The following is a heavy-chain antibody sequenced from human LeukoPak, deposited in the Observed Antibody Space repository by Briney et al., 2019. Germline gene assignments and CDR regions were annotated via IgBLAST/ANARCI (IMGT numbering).Heavy chain of an antibody. Sequence: ASVNVSCKASGYTFINCGITWVRQAPGRGLEWMGWVNAYNGDTNYGQNFQDRVTVTTDTSTSTGYMEVKSLRSDDTAVYYCARVTLHDYGSGRYAFDIWGQGTMVTVSS. CDR3: ARVTLHDYGSGRYAFDI. CDR1: GYTFINCG. J-gene: IGHJ3*02. D-gene: IGHD3-10*01. V-gene: IGHV1-18*01. CDR2: VNAYNGDT.